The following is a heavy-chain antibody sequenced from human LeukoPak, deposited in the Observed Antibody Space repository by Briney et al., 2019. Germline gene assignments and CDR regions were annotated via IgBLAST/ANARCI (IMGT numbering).Heavy chain of an antibody. Sequence: GGSLRLSCAASGFTVSSNYMSWVRQAPGKGLEWVGHIKSKIAGGTTDYAAPVEGRFTISRDDSKNTVYLQLNSLKTEDTAVYYCVTVVRLKDVDFWGQGTLVTVSS. CDR1: GFTVSSNY. D-gene: IGHD6-19*01. CDR2: IKSKIAGGTT. J-gene: IGHJ4*02. V-gene: IGHV3-15*01. CDR3: VTVVRLKDVDF.